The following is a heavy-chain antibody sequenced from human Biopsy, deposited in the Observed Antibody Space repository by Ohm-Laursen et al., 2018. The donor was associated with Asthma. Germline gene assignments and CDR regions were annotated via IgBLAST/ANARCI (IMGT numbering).Heavy chain of an antibody. J-gene: IGHJ4*02. Sequence: SVKVSCKSLGGTFNTYVIGWVRQAPGQGLEWMGGINSVFGTTTYPQKFQDRVTITADDSTSTVYIELSSLRSEDTAVYYCARKAGSCISRTCYSLDFWGQGTLVTVPS. V-gene: IGHV1-69*13. CDR3: ARKAGSCISRTCYSLDF. CDR2: INSVFGTT. CDR1: GGTFNTYV. D-gene: IGHD2-2*01.